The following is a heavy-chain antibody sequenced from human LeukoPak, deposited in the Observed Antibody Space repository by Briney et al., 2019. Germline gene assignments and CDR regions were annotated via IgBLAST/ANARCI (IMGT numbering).Heavy chain of an antibody. V-gene: IGHV4-34*01. CDR3: ARERVAARYYYYYYYMDV. CDR1: GGSFSGYY. Sequence: SETLSLTCAVYGGSFSGYYWSWIRQPPGKGLEWIGEINHSGSTNYNPSLKSRVTISVDTSKNQFSLKLSSVTAADTAVYYCARERVAARYYYYYYYMDVWGKGTTVTVSS. J-gene: IGHJ6*03. D-gene: IGHD6-13*01. CDR2: INHSGST.